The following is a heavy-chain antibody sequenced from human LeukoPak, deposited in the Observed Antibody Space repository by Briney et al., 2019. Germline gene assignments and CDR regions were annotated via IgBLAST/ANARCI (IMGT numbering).Heavy chain of an antibody. CDR1: GGSISSSSYY. Sequence: PSETLSLTCTVSGGSISSSSYYWGWIRQPPGKGLEWIGSIYYSGSTYYNPSLKSRVTISVDTSKNQFSLKLSSVTAADTAVYSCASRIPDCSGGSCYSTFWDYWGQGPWSPSPQ. D-gene: IGHD2-15*01. V-gene: IGHV4-39*01. J-gene: IGHJ4*02. CDR3: ASRIPDCSGGSCYSTFWDY. CDR2: IYYSGST.